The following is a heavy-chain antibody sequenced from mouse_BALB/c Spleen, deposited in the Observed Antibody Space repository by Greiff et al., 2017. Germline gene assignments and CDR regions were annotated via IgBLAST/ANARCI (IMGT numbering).Heavy chain of an antibody. Sequence: QVQLQQSGAELVKPGASVKLSCKASGYTFTSYYMYWVKQRPGQGLEWIGEINPSNGGTNFNEKFKSKATLTVDKSSSTAYMQLSSLTPEDSAVYYCTRWTYDYDGGLDYWGQGTTLTVSS. CDR1: GYTFTSYY. J-gene: IGHJ2*01. V-gene: IGHV1S81*02. CDR3: TRWTYDYDGGLDY. CDR2: INPSNGGT. D-gene: IGHD2-4*01.